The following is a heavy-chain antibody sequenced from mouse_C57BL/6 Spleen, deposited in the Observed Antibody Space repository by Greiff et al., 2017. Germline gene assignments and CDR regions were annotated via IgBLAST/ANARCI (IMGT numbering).Heavy chain of an antibody. Sequence: QVQLQQPGAELVRPGTSVKLSCKASGYTFTSYWMHWVKQRPGQGLEWIGVIDPSDSYTNYNQKFKGKATLTVDTSSSTAYMQLSSLTSEDSAVCYCARGSTVVAPYYFDYWGQGTTLTVSS. D-gene: IGHD1-1*01. CDR3: ARGSTVVAPYYFDY. CDR1: GYTFTSYW. J-gene: IGHJ2*01. V-gene: IGHV1-59*01. CDR2: IDPSDSYT.